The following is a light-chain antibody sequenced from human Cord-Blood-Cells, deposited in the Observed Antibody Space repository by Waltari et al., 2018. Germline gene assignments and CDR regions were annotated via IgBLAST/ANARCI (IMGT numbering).Light chain of an antibody. J-gene: IGLJ3*02. Sequence: QSALTQPAPVSGSPGQSLTISCTGTSSYVGGYNYVSWYQQHPGKAPKLMIYDVSNRPSGVSNRFSGSKSGNTASLTISGLQAEDEADYYCSSYTSSSTRVFGGGTKLTVL. CDR3: SSYTSSSTRV. V-gene: IGLV2-14*01. CDR2: DVS. CDR1: SSYVGGYNY.